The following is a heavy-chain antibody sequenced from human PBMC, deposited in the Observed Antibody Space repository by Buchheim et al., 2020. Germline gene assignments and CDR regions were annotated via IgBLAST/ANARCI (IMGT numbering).Heavy chain of an antibody. CDR2: ISHGGST. CDR1: GGSFSVYY. Sequence: QVRLQQWGAGLLKPSETLSLTCAVYGGSFSVYYWTWIRQPPGKGLEWIGEISHGGSTNYNPSLKSRVAISLDASANQFSLRLTSVTAADTAVYYCARFFRDGFGAYWGQGT. D-gene: IGHD5-24*01. J-gene: IGHJ4*02. V-gene: IGHV4-34*02. CDR3: ARFFRDGFGAY.